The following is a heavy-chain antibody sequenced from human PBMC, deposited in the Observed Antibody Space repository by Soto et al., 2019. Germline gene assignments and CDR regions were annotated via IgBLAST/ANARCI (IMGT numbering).Heavy chain of an antibody. CDR2: IYYSGRT. D-gene: IGHD2-15*01. CDR3: ARAGAATLSDY. V-gene: IGHV4-59*01. Sequence: QVQLQESGPGLVKPSETLSLTCTVSGGSISNYYWSWIRQPPGKGLEWIGYIYYSGRTNYNPSLKSRVTISVDTSKNQFSLKLSSVTAADTAVYDCARAGAATLSDYWGQGTLVTVSS. J-gene: IGHJ4*02. CDR1: GGSISNYY.